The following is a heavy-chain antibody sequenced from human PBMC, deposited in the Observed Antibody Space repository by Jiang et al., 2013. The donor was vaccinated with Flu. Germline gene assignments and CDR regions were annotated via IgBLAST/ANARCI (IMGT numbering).Heavy chain of an antibody. CDR1: GFTFGDDA. J-gene: IGHJ3*02. D-gene: IGHD3-10*01. CDR2: IRSEGYGGTA. Sequence: VQLVESGGGLVQPGRSLRLSCIASGFTFGDDAMTWVRQAPGKGLEWVGFIRSEGYGGTAEYAASVKGRFTISRDDSKGIAYLQMHSLKTEDTAVYYCTTRSGAFDIWGRGTMVTVSS. V-gene: IGHV3-49*04. CDR3: TTRSGAFDI.